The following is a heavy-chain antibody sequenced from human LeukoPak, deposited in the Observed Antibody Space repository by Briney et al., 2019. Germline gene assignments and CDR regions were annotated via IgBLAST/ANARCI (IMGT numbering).Heavy chain of an antibody. CDR1: GGTFSSYA. CDR3: ARATTYSNYYYYYMDV. D-gene: IGHD4-11*01. Sequence: SVKVSCKASGGTFSSYAISWVRQAPGQGPEWMGGIIPIFGTVNYAQKFQGRVTITADESTSTAYMELSSLRSEDTAVYYCARATTYSNYYYYYMDVWGKGTTVTVSS. CDR2: IIPIFGTV. V-gene: IGHV1-69*01. J-gene: IGHJ6*03.